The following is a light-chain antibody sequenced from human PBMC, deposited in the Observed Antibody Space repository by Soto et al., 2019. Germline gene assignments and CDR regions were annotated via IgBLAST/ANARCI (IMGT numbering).Light chain of an antibody. CDR2: AAS. CDR1: QSISSY. CDR3: LQSYSTPLT. Sequence: DIQMTQSPSSLSASVGDRAPITCRASQSISSYLNWYQQKPGKAPKLLIYAASSLQSGVPSSFSGSGSGTDFTLTITSLQPEDFATYYCLQSYSTPLTFGGGTKVDIK. V-gene: IGKV1-39*01. J-gene: IGKJ4*01.